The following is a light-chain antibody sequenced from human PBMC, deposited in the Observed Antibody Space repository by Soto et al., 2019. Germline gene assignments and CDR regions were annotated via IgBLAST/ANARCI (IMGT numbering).Light chain of an antibody. CDR2: NNN. V-gene: IGLV1-44*01. CDR3: AAWDDSLNGLV. J-gene: IGLJ3*02. Sequence: QLVLTQPPSASGTPGQRVTISCSGSRSNIGSNLVNWYQQLPGTAPKLLMYNNNQRPSGVPDRFSGSKSGTSASLAISGLQSEDEADYHCAAWDDSLNGLVFGGGTKLTVL. CDR1: RSNIGSNL.